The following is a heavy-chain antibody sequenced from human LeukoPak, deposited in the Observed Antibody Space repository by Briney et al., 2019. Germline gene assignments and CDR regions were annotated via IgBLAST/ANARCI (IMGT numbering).Heavy chain of an antibody. CDR2: IYFSGST. V-gene: IGHV4-31*03. D-gene: IGHD3-10*01. Sequence: SETLSLTCTVSGGSISSGGYYWSWIRQHPGKGLARIGYIYFSGSTYYNPSLKSRVTISVDTSKNQFSLKLSSVTAADTAVYYCARARVLLWFGELSNNWFDPWGQGTLVTVSS. CDR1: GGSISSGGYY. J-gene: IGHJ5*02. CDR3: ARARVLLWFGELSNNWFDP.